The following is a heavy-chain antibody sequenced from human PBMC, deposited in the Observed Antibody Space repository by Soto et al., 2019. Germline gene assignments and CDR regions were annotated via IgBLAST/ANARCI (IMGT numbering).Heavy chain of an antibody. CDR2: IGTAGDT. Sequence: EVQLVESGGGLVQPGGSLRLSCAASGFTFSSYDIHWVRRTTGKGLEWVSGIGTAGDTYYAGSVKGRFTISRENAKNSVYLQMSSLRAGDTAVYYCGRGAQGFDYWGQGALVTVSS. CDR1: GFTFSSYD. CDR3: GRGAQGFDY. V-gene: IGHV3-13*01. J-gene: IGHJ4*02.